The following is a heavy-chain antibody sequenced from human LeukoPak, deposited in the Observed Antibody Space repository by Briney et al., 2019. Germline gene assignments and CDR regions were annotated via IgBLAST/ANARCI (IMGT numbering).Heavy chain of an antibody. CDR1: GYTFTGYY. CDR2: MNPDSGNT. CDR3: ARAVQLITMVRGVILPQTYYFDY. D-gene: IGHD3-10*01. V-gene: IGHV1-8*02. Sequence: ASVKVSCKASGYTFTGYYIHWVRQAPGQGLEWMGWMNPDSGNTGYAQKFQGRVTMTRNTSISTAYMELSSLRSEDTAVYYCARAVQLITMVRGVILPQTYYFDYWGQGTLVTVSS. J-gene: IGHJ4*02.